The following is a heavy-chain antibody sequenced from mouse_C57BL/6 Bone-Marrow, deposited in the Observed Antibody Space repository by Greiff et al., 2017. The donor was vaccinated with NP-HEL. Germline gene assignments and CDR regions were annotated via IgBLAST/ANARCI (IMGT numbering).Heavy chain of an antibody. J-gene: IGHJ3*01. Sequence: EVMLVESGGGLVKPGGSLKLSCAASGFTFSDYGMHWVRQAPEKGLEWVAYISRGSSTIYYADTVKGRFTISRDNAKNTLFLQMTSLRSEDTAMYYCARPLRYDYAIAYWGQGTLVTVSA. CDR3: ARPLRYDYAIAY. D-gene: IGHD2-4*01. CDR2: ISRGSSTI. V-gene: IGHV5-17*01. CDR1: GFTFSDYG.